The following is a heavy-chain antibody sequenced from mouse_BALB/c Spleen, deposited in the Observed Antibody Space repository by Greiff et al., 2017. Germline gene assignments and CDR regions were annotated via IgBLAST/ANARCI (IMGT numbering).Heavy chain of an antibody. CDR2: IRNKANGYTT. CDR1: GFTFTDYY. Sequence: EVHLVESGGGLVQPGGSLRLSCATSGFTFTDYYMSWVRQPPGKALEWLGFIRNKANGYTTEYSASVKGRFTISRDNSQSILYLQMNTLRAEDSATYYCARENYGSLDDWGQGTTLTVSS. J-gene: IGHJ2*01. CDR3: ARENYGSLDD. D-gene: IGHD1-1*01. V-gene: IGHV7-3*02.